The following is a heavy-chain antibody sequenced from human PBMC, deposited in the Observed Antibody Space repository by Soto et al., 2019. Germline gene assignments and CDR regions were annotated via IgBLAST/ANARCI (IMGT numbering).Heavy chain of an antibody. Sequence: SGPTLVNPTQTLTLTCTFSGFSLSTSGVGVGWIRQPPGKALEWLALIYWNDDKRYSPSLKSRLTITKDTSKNQVVLTMPNMDPVDTATYLCAHRGRFLEWLYPGWFDPWGRGTLVTVSS. CDR2: IYWNDDK. CDR3: AHRGRFLEWLYPGWFDP. J-gene: IGHJ5*02. CDR1: GFSLSTSGVG. D-gene: IGHD3-3*01. V-gene: IGHV2-5*01.